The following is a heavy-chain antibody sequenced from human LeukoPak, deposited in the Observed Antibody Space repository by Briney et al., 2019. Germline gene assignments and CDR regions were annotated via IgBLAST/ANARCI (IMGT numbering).Heavy chain of an antibody. Sequence: PGGSLRLSYAASGFTFSDYAMHWVRQASGKGLEWVGRIRSKPNSYATAYAASVEGRFTISRDDSKNTAYLQMNSLQTEDTAVYYCALWGDCTSCPTGFDPWGQGTLVTVSS. J-gene: IGHJ5*02. CDR1: GFTFSDYA. CDR2: IRSKPNSYAT. CDR3: ALWGDCTSCPTGFDP. D-gene: IGHD2-2*01. V-gene: IGHV3-73*01.